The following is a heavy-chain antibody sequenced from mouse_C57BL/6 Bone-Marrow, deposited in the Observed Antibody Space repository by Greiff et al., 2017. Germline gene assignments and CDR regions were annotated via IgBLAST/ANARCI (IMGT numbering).Heavy chain of an antibody. CDR3: ARDLLCYYGFDY. Sequence: EVKLMESGGGLVKPGGSLKLSCAASGFTFSSYAMSWVRQTPEKRLEWVATISDGGSYTYYPDNVKGRFTISRDNAKNTLYMQMSHLKSEDTAMYYCARDLLCYYGFDYWGQGTTLTVSS. CDR2: ISDGGSYT. CDR1: GFTFSSYA. J-gene: IGHJ2*01. V-gene: IGHV5-4*01. D-gene: IGHD1-1*01.